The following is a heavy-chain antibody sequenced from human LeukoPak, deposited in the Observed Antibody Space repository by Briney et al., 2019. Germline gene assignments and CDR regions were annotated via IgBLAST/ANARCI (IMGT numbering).Heavy chain of an antibody. CDR2: VSDDGGNT. CDR1: GFTFSSFG. Sequence: GGSLRLSCVASGFTFSSFGMCWVRQDPGKGLEWASAVSDDGGNTYYADSVKGRFTISRDNSKNTLYLQMDSLRAEDTAVYFCAKRVPYSSSSVYFDYWGQGTLVTVSS. CDR3: AKRVPYSSSSVYFDY. D-gene: IGHD6-6*01. V-gene: IGHV3-23*01. J-gene: IGHJ4*02.